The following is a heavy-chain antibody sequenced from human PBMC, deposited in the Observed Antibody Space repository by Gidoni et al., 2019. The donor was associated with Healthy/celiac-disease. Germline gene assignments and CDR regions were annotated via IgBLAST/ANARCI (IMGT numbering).Heavy chain of an antibody. CDR1: GFTFRSYA. D-gene: IGHD2-2*02. CDR2: ISGSGGST. CDR3: AKDAIVVVPAAIPYYYYYYMDV. Sequence: EVQLLASGGGLVQPGGSLSLSCAASGFTFRSYALRWVRQAPGKGLEWVSAISGSGGSTYYADSVKGRFNISRDNSKNTLYLQMNSLRAEDTAVYYCAKDAIVVVPAAIPYYYYYYMDVWGKGTTVTVSS. V-gene: IGHV3-23*01. J-gene: IGHJ6*03.